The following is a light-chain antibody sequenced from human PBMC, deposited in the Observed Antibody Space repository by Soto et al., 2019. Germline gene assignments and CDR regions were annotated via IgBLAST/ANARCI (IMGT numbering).Light chain of an antibody. J-gene: IGKJ3*01. CDR3: QPYNTFLLT. V-gene: IGKV1-5*03. Sequence: DIQVTQSPSTRSACVGDSVTISCRASQIISNWLAWYQQKPGKAPKLLIYKASTLESGVPSRFSGSGSGTDFTLTISSLQPDDFATYYCQPYNTFLLTFGPGTRVDIK. CDR2: KAS. CDR1: QIISNW.